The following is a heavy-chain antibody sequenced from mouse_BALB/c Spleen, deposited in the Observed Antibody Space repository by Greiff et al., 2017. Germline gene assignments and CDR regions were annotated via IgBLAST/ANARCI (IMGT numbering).Heavy chain of an antibody. Sequence: EVKVVESGGGLVKPGGSLKLSCAASGFTFSSYAMSWVRQTPEKRLEWVASISSGSSTIYYADTVKGRFTISRDNPKNTLFLQMTSLRSEDTAMYYCARGGDYGNYERAMDYWGQGTSVTVSS. J-gene: IGHJ4*01. CDR3: ARGGDYGNYERAMDY. CDR1: GFTFSSYA. CDR2: ISSGSSTI. D-gene: IGHD2-1*01. V-gene: IGHV5-17*02.